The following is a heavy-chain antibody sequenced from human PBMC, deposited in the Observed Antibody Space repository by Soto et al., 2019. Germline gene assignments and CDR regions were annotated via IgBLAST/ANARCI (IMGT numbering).Heavy chain of an antibody. CDR1: GFTFSSYG. CDR2: IWYDGSNP. J-gene: IGHJ6*02. Sequence: QVQLVESGGGVVQPGKSLRLSCAASGFTFSSYGMHWVRQAPGKGLEWVAGIWYDGSNPHYTDSVKGRVTISRDSSTNTVYLQMDSLRAEATAVYSCARGYCSSASCAWRNYYYYGMDVWRQGTTVTVSS. V-gene: IGHV3-33*01. CDR3: ARGYCSSASCAWRNYYYYGMDV. D-gene: IGHD2-2*01.